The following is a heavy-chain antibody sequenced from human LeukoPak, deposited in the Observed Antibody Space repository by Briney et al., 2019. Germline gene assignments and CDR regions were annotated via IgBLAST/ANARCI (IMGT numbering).Heavy chain of an antibody. V-gene: IGHV3-64*01. J-gene: IGHJ4*02. D-gene: IGHD1-26*01. CDR1: GFSFSSYA. Sequence: GGSLRLSCSASGFSFSSYAMHWVRQAPGKGLEYVAGISSNGGSSYYGKSLKGRFSISRDNSKNTVYLQTGRLRAEDMAIYYCARDLGKNILIRWEPPQGQRGYFDYWGQGTLVIVSS. CDR3: ARDLGKNILIRWEPPQGQRGYFDY. CDR2: ISSNGGSS.